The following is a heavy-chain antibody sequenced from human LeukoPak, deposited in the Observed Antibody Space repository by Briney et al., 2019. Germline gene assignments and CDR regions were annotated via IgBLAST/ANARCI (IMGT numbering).Heavy chain of an antibody. J-gene: IGHJ4*02. CDR1: GGSISSYY. D-gene: IGHD2-15*01. Sequence: SETLSLTCTVSGGSISSYYWSWIRQPPGKGLEWIGYIYYSGSTNYNPSLKSRVTISVDTSKNQFSLKLSSVTAADTAVYYCAREYCSGDSCHKGGIDYWGQGTLVTVSS. V-gene: IGHV4-59*01. CDR2: IYYSGST. CDR3: AREYCSGDSCHKGGIDY.